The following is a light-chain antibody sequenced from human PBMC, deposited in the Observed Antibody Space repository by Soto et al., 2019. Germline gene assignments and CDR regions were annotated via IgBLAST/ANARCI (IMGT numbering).Light chain of an antibody. J-gene: IGKJ1*01. CDR3: QHYDSYPWT. V-gene: IGKV1-5*03. CDR1: QSIDSW. Sequence: DIQMTQSPSTMSASVGDRVTITCRASQSIDSWLAWYQQKPGKAPKFLMYKASNLESGVPLRFSGSGSETEFTLTISRLQPDDFAIYYCQHYDSYPWTFGQGTKVELK. CDR2: KAS.